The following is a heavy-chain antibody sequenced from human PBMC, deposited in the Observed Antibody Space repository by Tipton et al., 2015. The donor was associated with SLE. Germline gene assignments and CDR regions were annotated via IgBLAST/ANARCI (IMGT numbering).Heavy chain of an antibody. V-gene: IGHV3-23*01. J-gene: IGHJ4*02. Sequence: SLRLSCAASGFTFTNYAMNWVRQAPGKGLEWVSGFSYTGDTTISADSVKGRFTISRDSSKNTLYLQMNSLRAEDTAVYYCVKGMSEFNVGCFDSWGQGTLVTVSS. CDR1: GFTFTNYA. D-gene: IGHD1-26*01. CDR2: FSYTGDTT. CDR3: VKGMSEFNVGCFDS.